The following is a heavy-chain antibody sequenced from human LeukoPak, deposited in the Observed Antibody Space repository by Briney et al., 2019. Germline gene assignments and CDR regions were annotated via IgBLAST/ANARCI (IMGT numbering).Heavy chain of an antibody. CDR2: IYSGGST. D-gene: IGHD3-22*01. Sequence: QTGGSPRLSSAASGFTVSSNYMSWVRQAPGKGLEWVSVIYSGGSTYYADSVKGRFTISRDNSKNTLYLQMNSLRAEDTAVYYCARRDSSGYPGYWGQGTLATVSS. CDR3: ARRDSSGYPGY. CDR1: GFTVSSNY. J-gene: IGHJ4*02. V-gene: IGHV3-53*05.